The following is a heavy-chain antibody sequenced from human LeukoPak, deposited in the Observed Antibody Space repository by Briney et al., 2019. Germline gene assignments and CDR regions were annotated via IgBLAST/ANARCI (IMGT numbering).Heavy chain of an antibody. CDR1: GGSISSSSYY. J-gene: IGHJ4*02. Sequence: PSETLSLTCTVSGGSISSSSYYWGWIRQPPGKGLEWIGSIYYSGSTYYNPSLKSRVTISVDTSKNQFSLKLSSVTAADTAVYYCARDLEYCSSTSCPFDYWGQGTLVTVSS. V-gene: IGHV4-39*07. CDR2: IYYSGST. CDR3: ARDLEYCSSTSCPFDY. D-gene: IGHD2-2*01.